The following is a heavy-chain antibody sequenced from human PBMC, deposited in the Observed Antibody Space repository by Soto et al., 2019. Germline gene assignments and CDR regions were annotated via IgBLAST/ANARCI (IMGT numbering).Heavy chain of an antibody. CDR2: INSDGSST. J-gene: IGHJ4*02. D-gene: IGHD3-9*01. V-gene: IGHV3-74*01. Sequence: KGLVWVSRINSDGSSTSYADSVKGRFTISRDNAKNTLYLQMNSITADNMDVYYCARDGRYFDWFDYWGQGTLVTVSS. CDR3: ARDGRYFDWFDY.